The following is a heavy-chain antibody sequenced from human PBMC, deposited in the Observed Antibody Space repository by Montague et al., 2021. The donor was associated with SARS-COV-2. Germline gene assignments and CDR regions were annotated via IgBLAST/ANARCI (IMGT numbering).Heavy chain of an antibody. CDR2: IFHSGTI. V-gene: IGHV4-4*02. J-gene: IGHJ6*02. CDR3: ATLSRRTAAGTRDYFGLDV. D-gene: IGHD6-13*01. Sequence: SETLSLTCRVSGDSISTSTWWTWVRQTPGKGLEWIGEIFHSGTINYNPSLKSRVSISVDKSIDQFSLRLSSLIAADTAVYSCATLSRRTAAGTRDYFGLDVWGQGTTVVVSS. CDR1: GDSISTSTW.